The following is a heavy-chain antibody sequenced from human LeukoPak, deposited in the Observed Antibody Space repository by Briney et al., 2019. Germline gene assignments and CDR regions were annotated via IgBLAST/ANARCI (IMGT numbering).Heavy chain of an antibody. Sequence: PSETLSLTCSVSGGSINSYYASWIRQSPGKGLEWIGYIYYSGSTNYNPSLKSRVTISVDASKNQFSLKLSSVTAADTAVYYCARHVWLHPCEHWGGSPVVSVSS. CDR1: GGSINSYY. D-gene: IGHD3-9*01. CDR2: IYYSGST. V-gene: IGHV4-59*08. CDR3: ARHVWLHPCEH. J-gene: IGHJ1*01.